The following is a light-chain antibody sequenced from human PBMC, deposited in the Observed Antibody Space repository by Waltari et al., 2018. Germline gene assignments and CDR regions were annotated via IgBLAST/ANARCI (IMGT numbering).Light chain of an antibody. V-gene: IGKV2-30*01. Sequence: DVVLTQAPPSLSVTLGQPASISFSCRQTLIYPNRNALLHRFHQRPGQPPRRLIYMISNRDSGVPARFIGSGSGTDFTLKISRVEAEDVGLYYCMQATYWPHTFGQGTRLELE. CDR3: MQATYWPHT. J-gene: IGKJ2*01. CDR2: MIS. CDR1: QTLIYPNRNAL.